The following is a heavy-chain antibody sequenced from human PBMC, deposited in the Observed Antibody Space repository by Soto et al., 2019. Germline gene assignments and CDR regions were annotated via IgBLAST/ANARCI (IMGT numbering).Heavy chain of an antibody. CDR2: IYTSGAT. J-gene: IGHJ4*02. Sequence: PSETLSLTCSVSGSSLSTFYWSWFRQPAGKGLEWIGRIYTSGATSYNPSLKSRVRMSVDTSQSQMSLSLTSVTAADTALYYCARGGIQLSYAFDYWGQGILVTVSS. V-gene: IGHV4-4*07. CDR1: GSSLSTFY. CDR3: ARGGIQLSYAFDY. D-gene: IGHD3-10*01.